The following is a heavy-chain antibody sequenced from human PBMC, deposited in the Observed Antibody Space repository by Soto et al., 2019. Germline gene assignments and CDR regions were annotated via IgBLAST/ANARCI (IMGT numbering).Heavy chain of an antibody. CDR1: GFTFSVYA. CDR3: ASLGVGDWANYYYSYGMDV. CDR2: VTANGGST. D-gene: IGHD2-21*02. Sequence: EVQLLESGGGFVQPGGSLRLSCAATGFTFSVYAMTWVRQAPGKGLEWVSAVTANGGSTYSADSVKGRFTISRDNSKNTLFLQMNSLRAEDTAVYYCASLGVGDWANYYYSYGMDVWGQGTTVTGSS. V-gene: IGHV3-23*01. J-gene: IGHJ6*02.